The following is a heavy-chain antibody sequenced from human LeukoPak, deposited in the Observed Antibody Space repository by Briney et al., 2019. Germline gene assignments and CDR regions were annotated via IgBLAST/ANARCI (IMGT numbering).Heavy chain of an antibody. V-gene: IGHV3-53*01. D-gene: IGHD3-9*01. Sequence: GGSLRLSCAASGFSVSSNHMSWVRQAPGKGLEWVSVTYGASSTYYADSVNGRFTISRDDSKNTLYLQMNSLRAEDTAVYYCARGSLLRYFDWPDWGQGTLVTVSS. CDR1: GFSVSSNH. CDR2: TYGASST. J-gene: IGHJ4*02. CDR3: ARGSLLRYFDWPD.